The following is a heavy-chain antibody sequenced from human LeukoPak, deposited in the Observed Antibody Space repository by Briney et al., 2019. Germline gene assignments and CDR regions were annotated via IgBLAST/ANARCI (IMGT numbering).Heavy chain of an antibody. CDR1: GGSISSYY. D-gene: IGHD6-19*01. J-gene: IGHJ4*02. V-gene: IGHV4-59*12. CDR2: IYYSEST. CDR3: ARDPVAGQSYFDY. Sequence: SETLSLTCTVSGGSISSYYWSWIRQPPGKGLEWIGYIYYSESTNYNPSLKSRVTISVDTSKNQFSLKLYSVTAADTAVYYCARDPVAGQSYFDYWGQGTLVTVSS.